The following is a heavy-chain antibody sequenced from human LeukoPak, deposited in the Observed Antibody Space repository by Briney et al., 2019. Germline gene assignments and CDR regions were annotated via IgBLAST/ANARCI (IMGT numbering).Heavy chain of an antibody. CDR1: GYTFTGHY. CDR3: AGDGSSANPDDAFDI. Sequence: ASVKVSCKASGYTFTGHYMHWVRQAPGQGLEWMGRINPNSGGTNYAQKFQGRVTMTRDTSISTAYMELSRLRSDDTAVYYCAGDGSSANPDDAFDIWGQGTMVTVSS. J-gene: IGHJ3*02. D-gene: IGHD1-26*01. V-gene: IGHV1-2*06. CDR2: INPNSGGT.